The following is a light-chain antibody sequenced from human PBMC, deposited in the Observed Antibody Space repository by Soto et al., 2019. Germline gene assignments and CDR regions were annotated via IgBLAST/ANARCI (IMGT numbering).Light chain of an antibody. Sequence: EIVLTQSPATLSLSPWERATLSCRASQSVSSYLAWYQHKVGQAPRLLIYDASSRATGIPARFSGSGSGTDFTLTISSLEPEDFAVYYCQQRHMWPITFGQGTRLEIK. V-gene: IGKV3-11*01. CDR1: QSVSSY. CDR3: QQRHMWPIT. CDR2: DAS. J-gene: IGKJ5*01.